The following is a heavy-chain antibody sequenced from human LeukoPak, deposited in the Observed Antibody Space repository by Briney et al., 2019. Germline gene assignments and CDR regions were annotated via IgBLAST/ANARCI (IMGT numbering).Heavy chain of an antibody. CDR1: GFTFSSYA. Sequence: PGGSLRLSCAAPGFTFSSYAINWVRQAPGRGLEWVSAIRGNGDSTYNADSVKGRFTISRDNSKNTLYLQMNSPRAEDTAVYYCAKGRYYDSGNAFDIWGQGTMVTVSS. D-gene: IGHD3-9*01. CDR3: AKGRYYDSGNAFDI. V-gene: IGHV3-23*01. J-gene: IGHJ3*02. CDR2: IRGNGDST.